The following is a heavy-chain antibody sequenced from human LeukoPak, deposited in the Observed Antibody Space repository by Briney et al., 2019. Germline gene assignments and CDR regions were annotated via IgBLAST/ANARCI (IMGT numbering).Heavy chain of an antibody. Sequence: KTGGSLRLSCAASGFTFSTSTMNRVRQAPGKGLEWISSIGKTGRDMYYANSVRGRFTISRDNAKNSLFLVMDSLRVEDTSVYYCVRGDNRDYWGQGTLVTVSS. V-gene: IGHV3-21*01. CDR1: GFTFSTST. CDR3: VRGDNRDY. CDR2: IGKTGRDM. J-gene: IGHJ4*02. D-gene: IGHD1-14*01.